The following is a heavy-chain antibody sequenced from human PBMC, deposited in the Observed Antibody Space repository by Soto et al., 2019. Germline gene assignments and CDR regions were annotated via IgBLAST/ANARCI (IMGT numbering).Heavy chain of an antibody. Sequence: GGSLRLSCAASGFTFSSYSMHWVRQAPGKGLEWVAVISYAGSNKYYADSVKGRFTISRENSKNTLYLQMNSLRAEDTAVYYCARDRVYGDYTFDYWGQGTLVTVSS. J-gene: IGHJ4*02. V-gene: IGHV3-30-3*01. CDR3: ARDRVYGDYTFDY. D-gene: IGHD4-17*01. CDR1: GFTFSSYS. CDR2: ISYAGSNK.